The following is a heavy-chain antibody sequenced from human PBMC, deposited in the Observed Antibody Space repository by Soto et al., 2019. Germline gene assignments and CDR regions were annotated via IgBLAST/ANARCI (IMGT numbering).Heavy chain of an antibody. D-gene: IGHD6-19*01. V-gene: IGHV2-5*02. J-gene: IGHJ4*02. CDR2: IYWDDDK. Sequence: QITLKESGPTLVKPTQTLTLTCSFSGFSLSTSAVGVGWIRQPPGKAPEWLALIYWDDDKQYSPSLKSRLTSTKDTSNNQVVRTMTNIDSVDTATYHCAHGSGWLHEYWGQGIGVTVSS. CDR1: GFSLSTSAVG. CDR3: AHGSGWLHEY.